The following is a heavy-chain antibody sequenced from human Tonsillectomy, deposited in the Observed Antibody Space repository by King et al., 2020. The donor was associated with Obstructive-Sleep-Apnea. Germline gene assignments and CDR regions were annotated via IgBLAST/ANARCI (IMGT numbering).Heavy chain of an antibody. CDR2: ISYDGTNK. D-gene: IGHD3-9*01. J-gene: IGHJ4*02. CDR1: GFTFSSYA. Sequence: VQLVESGGGVGQPGRSLRLSCAASGFTFSSYAMHWVRQAPGKGLEWVAVISYDGTNKYYADSVKGRFTISRDNSKNTLYLQMNSLRAEDTAVFYCARLTGTHFDYWGQGTLVTVSS. V-gene: IGHV3-30-3*01. CDR3: ARLTGTHFDY.